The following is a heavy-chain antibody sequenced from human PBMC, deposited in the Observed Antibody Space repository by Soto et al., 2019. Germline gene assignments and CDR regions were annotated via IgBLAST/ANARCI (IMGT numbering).Heavy chain of an antibody. Sequence: QVQLVQSGAEVKKPGSSVKVSCKASGGTFSSYAISWVRQAPGQGLEWMGGIIPIFGTANYAQKFQGRVTITADESTSTAYMELSSLRSEDTAVYYCASIVEYCSSTSCYTGNRFDPWGQGTLVTVSS. CDR1: GGTFSSYA. CDR2: IIPIFGTA. CDR3: ASIVEYCSSTSCYTGNRFDP. V-gene: IGHV1-69*01. D-gene: IGHD2-2*02. J-gene: IGHJ5*02.